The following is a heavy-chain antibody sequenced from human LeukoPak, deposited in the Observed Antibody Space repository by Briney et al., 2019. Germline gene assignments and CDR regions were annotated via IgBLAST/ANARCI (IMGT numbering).Heavy chain of an antibody. CDR1: GFTFSSYW. J-gene: IGHJ4*02. CDR2: INSDGSYT. V-gene: IGHV3-74*01. D-gene: IGHD3-10*01. Sequence: GSLRLSCAASGFTFSSYWMHWVRQAPGKGLVWVSRINSDGSYTNYADSVKGRFTISRDNAKNTLYLQMNSLRAEDTAVYYCATLGTMVRGVIMDYWGQGTLVTVSS. CDR3: ATLGTMVRGVIMDY.